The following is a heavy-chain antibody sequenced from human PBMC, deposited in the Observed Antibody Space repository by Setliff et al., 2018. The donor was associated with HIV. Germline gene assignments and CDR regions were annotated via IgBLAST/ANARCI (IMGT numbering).Heavy chain of an antibody. J-gene: IGHJ4*02. V-gene: IGHV4-4*07. CDR2: MHTSGNT. Sequence: SETLSHNCTSSGDSISGYYWSWIRQPAGKGLEWIGRMHTSGNTNYNPSLKSRVTMSVDTSKNQFSLRLSSVTAADTAVCYCARDQKGYSYGYCDSWGQGTLVTVSS. CDR3: ARDQKGYSYGYCDS. D-gene: IGHD5-18*01. CDR1: GDSISGYY.